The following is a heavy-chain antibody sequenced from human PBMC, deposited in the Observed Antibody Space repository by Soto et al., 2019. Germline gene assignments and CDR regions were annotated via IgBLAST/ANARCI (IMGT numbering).Heavy chain of an antibody. CDR1: GFTCSTYA. CDR2: ISYGGSIK. CDR3: ARDTAERYYDSSGYTLDY. V-gene: IGHV3-30-3*01. J-gene: IGHJ4*02. D-gene: IGHD3-22*01. Sequence: GGALRLSCAASGFTCSTYAMHWVRQSPGKGLEWVAIISYGGSIKYYADSVKGRFTISRDISKNTLYLQMNSLRVEDTAVYYCARDTAERYYDSSGYTLDYWGQGTLVTV.